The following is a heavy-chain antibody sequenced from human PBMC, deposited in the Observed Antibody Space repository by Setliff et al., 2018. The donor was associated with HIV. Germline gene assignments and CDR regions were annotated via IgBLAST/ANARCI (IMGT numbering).Heavy chain of an antibody. J-gene: IGHJ4*02. V-gene: IGHV4-39*01. CDR1: GGSISSADYY. CDR2: FYYSGRT. D-gene: IGHD2-8*01. CDR3: ATGPVCYHD. Sequence: SETLSLTCTVSGGSISSADYYWGWIRQPPGKGLEWIGSFYYSGRTYYSPSLRSRVTISVDTSKNQFSLRLSSVTAADTAVYYCATGPVCYHDWSQGTLVTVSS.